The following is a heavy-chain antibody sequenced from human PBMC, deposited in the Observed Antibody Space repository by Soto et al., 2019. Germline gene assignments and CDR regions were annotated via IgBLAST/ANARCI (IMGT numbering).Heavy chain of an antibody. CDR3: VRRYCSGGSCYPGRASIVDAFDI. V-gene: IGHV1-24*01. CDR1: GYTLTELS. Sequence: ASVKVSYKVSGYTLTELSMHWVRQAPGKGLEWMGGFDPEDGETIYAQKFQGRVTMTEDTSTDTAYMELSSLRSEDMVVYSCVRRYCSGGSCYPGRASIVDAFDIWGQGTMVTVSS. D-gene: IGHD2-15*01. J-gene: IGHJ3*02. CDR2: FDPEDGET.